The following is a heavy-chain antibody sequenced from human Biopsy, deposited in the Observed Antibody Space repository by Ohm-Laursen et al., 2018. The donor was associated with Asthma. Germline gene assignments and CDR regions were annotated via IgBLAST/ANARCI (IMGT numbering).Heavy chain of an antibody. CDR2: IKSKTDGGTT. CDR1: GFSFSNFA. J-gene: IGHJ4*02. V-gene: IGHV3-15*01. Sequence: GSLRLSCTASGFSFSNFAIHWVRQAPGKGLEWVGRIKSKTDGGTTDYAAPVKGRFTISRDDSKNTLYLQMNSLKTEDTAVYYCTTGFWWTFDYWGQGTLVTVSS. D-gene: IGHD3-16*01. CDR3: TTGFWWTFDY.